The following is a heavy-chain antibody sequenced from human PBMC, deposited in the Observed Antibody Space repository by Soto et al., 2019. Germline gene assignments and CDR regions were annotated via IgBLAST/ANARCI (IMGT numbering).Heavy chain of an antibody. CDR1: GFTFSEYY. CDR2: ISSSSSYT. J-gene: IGHJ6*02. CDR3: ARETPGDYYGSGSPNYYYGLDV. D-gene: IGHD3-10*01. Sequence: QVQLVESGGGLVKPGGSLRLSCAASGFTFSEYYMSWIRQAPGKGLEWVAYISSSSSYTNYADSVKGRFTISRDNAKNSLYLQMNSLRAEDTAVYYCARETPGDYYGSGSPNYYYGLDVWGQGTTVTVSS. V-gene: IGHV3-11*06.